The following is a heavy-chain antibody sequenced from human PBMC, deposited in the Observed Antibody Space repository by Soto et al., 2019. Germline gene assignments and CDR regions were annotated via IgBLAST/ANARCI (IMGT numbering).Heavy chain of an antibody. Sequence: QVQLVQSGAEVKKPGASVKISCKASGYTFTNYYVQWVRQAPGQGLEWMGIINPSDSSATYAQKFRGRVTMTRDTSTSTVYMELSSLESEDTAVYYCARVQFGIGYRYAGDCWGQGTLVIVSS. D-gene: IGHD5-18*01. CDR3: ARVQFGIGYRYAGDC. J-gene: IGHJ4*02. CDR1: GYTFTNYY. V-gene: IGHV1-46*01. CDR2: INPSDSSA.